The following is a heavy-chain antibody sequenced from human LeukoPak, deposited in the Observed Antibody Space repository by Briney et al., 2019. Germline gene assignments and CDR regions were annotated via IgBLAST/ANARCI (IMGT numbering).Heavy chain of an antibody. CDR3: ARGKAGGLVDLFDP. CDR2: ISAYNGNT. J-gene: IGHJ5*02. CDR1: GYTSNSYG. D-gene: IGHD3/OR15-3a*01. Sequence: ASVKVSCKASGYTSNSYGISWVRQAPGQGLEWMGWISAYNGNTNYAQKLQGRVTMTTDTSTSTAYMELRSLRSDDTAVYYCARGKAGGLVDLFDPWGQGTLVTVSS. V-gene: IGHV1-18*01.